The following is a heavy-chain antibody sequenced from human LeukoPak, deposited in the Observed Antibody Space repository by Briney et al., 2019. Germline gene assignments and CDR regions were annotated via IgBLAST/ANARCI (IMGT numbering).Heavy chain of an antibody. CDR3: ARDSPPYCSGGSCYPHQGDDAFDI. CDR1: GGSISSSSYY. V-gene: IGHV4-39*07. Sequence: SETLSLTCTVSGGSISSSSYYWGWIRQPPGKGLEWIGSVYYSGSTYYNPSLKSRVTISVDTSKNQFSLKLSSVTAADTAVYYCARDSPPYCSGGSCYPHQGDDAFDIWGQGTMVTVSS. CDR2: VYYSGST. D-gene: IGHD2-15*01. J-gene: IGHJ3*02.